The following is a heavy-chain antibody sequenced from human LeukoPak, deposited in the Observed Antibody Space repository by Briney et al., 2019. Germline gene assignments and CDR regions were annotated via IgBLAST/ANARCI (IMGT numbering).Heavy chain of an antibody. D-gene: IGHD6-13*01. CDR3: AKVLQQLTYYHYGMDV. Sequence: GGSLRLSCAASGFTFDDYAMHWVRQAPGKGVEWVSGISWNSGSTGYADSVKGRFTISRDNAKNSLYLQINSLRAEDTALYYCAKVLQQLTYYHYGMDVWGQGTTVTVSS. V-gene: IGHV3-9*01. CDR2: ISWNSGST. CDR1: GFTFDDYA. J-gene: IGHJ6*02.